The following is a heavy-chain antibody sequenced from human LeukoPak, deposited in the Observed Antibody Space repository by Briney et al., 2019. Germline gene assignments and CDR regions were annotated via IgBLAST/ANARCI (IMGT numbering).Heavy chain of an antibody. J-gene: IGHJ4*02. V-gene: IGHV3-23*01. D-gene: IGHD6-13*01. Sequence: PGGSLRLSCAASGFAFSSYAMSWVRQAPGKGLEWVSAISGSGGSTYYADSVKGRLTISRDNSKNTLYLQMNSLRAEDTAVYYCANVQQLVPEHYWGQGTLVTVSS. CDR2: ISGSGGST. CDR3: ANVQQLVPEHY. CDR1: GFAFSSYA.